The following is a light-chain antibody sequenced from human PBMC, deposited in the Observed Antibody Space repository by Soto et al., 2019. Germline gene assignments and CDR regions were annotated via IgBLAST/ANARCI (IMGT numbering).Light chain of an antibody. Sequence: EIALKQSPATLSVSPGERATLSCRASQSVSTKLAWYQQKFGQAPRLLIYGASTRATGIPARFSGSGSGTDFTLTISSLQSEDSAVYYCQQYSDWPPWTFGQGTKVDIK. J-gene: IGKJ1*01. CDR3: QQYSDWPPWT. CDR2: GAS. CDR1: QSVSTK. V-gene: IGKV3D-15*01.